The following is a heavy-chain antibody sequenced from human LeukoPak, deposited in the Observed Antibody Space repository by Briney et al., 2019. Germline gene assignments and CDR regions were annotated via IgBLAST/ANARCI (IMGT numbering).Heavy chain of an antibody. J-gene: IGHJ6*02. D-gene: IGHD2-2*01. CDR1: GLTFSTNP. Sequence: GGSLRLSCAASGLTFSTNPMHWVRQAPGKGLEWVAVISSDGSYKYYADSVKGRFTISRDNSKNTLYLQMNSLRAEDTAVYYCAKGPGYCSSISCRAYDYYYDMDVWGQGTTVTVSS. V-gene: IGHV3-30*04. CDR2: ISSDGSYK. CDR3: AKGPGYCSSISCRAYDYYYDMDV.